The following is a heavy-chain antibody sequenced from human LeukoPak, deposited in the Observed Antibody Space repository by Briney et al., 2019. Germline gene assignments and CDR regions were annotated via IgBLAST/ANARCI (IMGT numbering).Heavy chain of an antibody. CDR3: ARHGMATVSNTLDY. CDR1: GGSISSGGYS. J-gene: IGHJ4*02. D-gene: IGHD4-17*01. CDR2: IYHSGST. V-gene: IGHV4-30-2*03. Sequence: SQTLSLTCAVSGGSISSGGYSWSWIRQPPGKGLEWIGYIYHSGSTYYNPSLKSRVTISVDTSKNQFSLKLSSVTAADTAVYYCARHGMATVSNTLDYWGQGTLVTVSS.